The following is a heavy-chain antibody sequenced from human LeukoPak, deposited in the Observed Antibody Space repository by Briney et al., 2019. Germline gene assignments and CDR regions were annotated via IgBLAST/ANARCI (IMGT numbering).Heavy chain of an antibody. CDR1: GFTFSGHW. V-gene: IGHV3-7*01. CDR2: MNGDGSQI. J-gene: IGHJ3*01. D-gene: IGHD1-26*01. Sequence: PGGSLRLSCAASGFTFSGHWMSWVRQAPAKGQEWVAHMNGDGSQIYYMDFVKGRFTISRDNAKNSLYLQMNGLRAEDTAVYYCVAWGNSGNSWGQGTMVIVSS. CDR3: VAWGNSGNS.